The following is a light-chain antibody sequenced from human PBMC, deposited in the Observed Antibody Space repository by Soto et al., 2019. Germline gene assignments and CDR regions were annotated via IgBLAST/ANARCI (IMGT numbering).Light chain of an antibody. Sequence: QSALTQPPSASGSPGQSVDISCTGTSSDVGGYKYVSWYQQHPGKAPKLMIYEVNKRPSGVPDRFSGSKSGNTASLTVSGLEAEDEAYYYCCSYAGSSNVFGTGTKLTVL. V-gene: IGLV2-8*01. CDR1: SSDVGGYKY. J-gene: IGLJ1*01. CDR2: EVN. CDR3: CSYAGSSNV.